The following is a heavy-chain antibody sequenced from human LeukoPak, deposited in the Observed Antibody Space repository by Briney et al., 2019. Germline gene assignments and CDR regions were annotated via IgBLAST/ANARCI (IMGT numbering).Heavy chain of an antibody. Sequence: GESLKISCKGSAYIFSTYCIAWVRQMPGKGLEWMGIFCPGDSDITYSPSFLGQVIISADRSTSTAYLQWSSLKASDTAIYYCARRAYCGGDCTSAYYDYFAMDVWGQGTTVTVSS. CDR2: FCPGDSDI. D-gene: IGHD2-21*02. CDR3: ARRAYCGGDCTSAYYDYFAMDV. V-gene: IGHV5-51*01. CDR1: AYIFSTYC. J-gene: IGHJ6*02.